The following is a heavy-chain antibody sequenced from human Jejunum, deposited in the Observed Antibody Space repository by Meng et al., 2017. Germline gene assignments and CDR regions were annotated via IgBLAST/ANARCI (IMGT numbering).Heavy chain of an antibody. CDR1: GLSLTDLGVT. V-gene: IGHV2-5*02. Sequence: QITLEASGPKLVKPTQTLTLTCALAGLSLTDLGVTVGWIRQPPGKALEWLALIYWDDDKRYSPSLKSRVTITKDTSRNYVVLTMTNMDPMDTATYYCAHRREDPRSSQYFLDFWGRGTLVTVSS. CDR3: AHRREDPRSSQYFLDF. D-gene: IGHD6-6*01. J-gene: IGHJ4*02. CDR2: IYWDDDK.